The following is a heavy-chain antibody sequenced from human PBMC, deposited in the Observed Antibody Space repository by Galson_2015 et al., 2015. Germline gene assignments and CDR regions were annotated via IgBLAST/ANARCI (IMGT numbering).Heavy chain of an antibody. CDR2: ISYDGSNK. CDR1: GFTFSSYG. J-gene: IGHJ3*02. V-gene: IGHV3-30*18. D-gene: IGHD3-22*01. CDR3: AKDLWDYYDSSGYEGFAFDI. Sequence: SLRLSCAASGFTFSSYGMHWVRQAPGKGLEWVAVISYDGSNKYYAVSVKGRFTISRDNSKNTLYLQMNSLRAEDTAVYYCAKDLWDYYDSSGYEGFAFDIWGQGTMVTVSS.